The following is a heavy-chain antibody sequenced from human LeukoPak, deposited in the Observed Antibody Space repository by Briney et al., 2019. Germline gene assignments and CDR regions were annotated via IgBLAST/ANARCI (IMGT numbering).Heavy chain of an antibody. CDR1: GGSISSYY. CDR3: VRGGSSGYYYG. D-gene: IGHD3-22*01. J-gene: IGHJ4*02. Sequence: SETLSLTCTVSGGSISSYYWSWIRQPAGKGLEWIGRLYTRGSTNYNPSLKSRVTMSVDTSKNQFSLKLTSMTAADTAVYYCVRGGSSGYYYGWGQGTLVTVSS. V-gene: IGHV4-4*07. CDR2: LYTRGST.